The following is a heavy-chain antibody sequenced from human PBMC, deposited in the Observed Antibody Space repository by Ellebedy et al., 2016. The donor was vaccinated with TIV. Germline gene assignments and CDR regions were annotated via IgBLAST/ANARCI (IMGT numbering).Heavy chain of an antibody. V-gene: IGHV4-39*01. J-gene: IGHJ4*02. D-gene: IGHD1-1*01. Sequence: MPSETLSLTCTVSGGSISSSSYYWGWIRQPPGKGLEWIGSIYYSGSTYYNPSLKSRGTMSVDTSKNQFSLKLSSVTAADTAVYYCARGVGTTGYWGQGTLVTVSS. CDR3: ARGVGTTGY. CDR2: IYYSGST. CDR1: GGSISSSSYY.